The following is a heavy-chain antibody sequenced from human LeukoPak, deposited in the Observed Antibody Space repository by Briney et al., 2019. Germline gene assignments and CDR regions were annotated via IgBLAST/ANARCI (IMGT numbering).Heavy chain of an antibody. CDR1: GFTFSSYA. J-gene: IGHJ4*02. Sequence: GGSLRLSCAASGFTFSSYAMSWVRQAPGKGLEWVSAISGSGGSTYYADSVKGRFTISRDNSENTLYLQMNSLRAEDTAVYYCANTEQGTAYQLLLGPYYFDYWGQGTLVTVSS. V-gene: IGHV3-23*01. CDR3: ANTEQGTAYQLLLGPYYFDY. D-gene: IGHD2-2*01. CDR2: ISGSGGST.